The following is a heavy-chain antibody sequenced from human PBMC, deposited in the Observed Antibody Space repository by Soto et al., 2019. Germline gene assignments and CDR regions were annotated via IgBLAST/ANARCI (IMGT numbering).Heavy chain of an antibody. D-gene: IGHD6-13*01. CDR2: ISSNGGST. V-gene: IGHV3-64D*08. CDR3: VKDPYSSSWETTTDY. Sequence: GGSLRLSCSASGFTFSSYAMHWVRQAPGKGLEYVSAISSNGGSTYYADSVKGRFTISRDNSKNTLYLQMSSLRAEDTAVYYCVKDPYSSSWETTTDYWGQGTLVTVSS. J-gene: IGHJ4*02. CDR1: GFTFSSYA.